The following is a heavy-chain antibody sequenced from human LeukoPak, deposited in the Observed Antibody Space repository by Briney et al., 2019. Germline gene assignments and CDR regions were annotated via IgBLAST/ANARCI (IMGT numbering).Heavy chain of an antibody. CDR2: INRSGST. CDR1: GGSFSDFY. CDR3: ATNKDWAEAD. Sequence: RPSDTLSLTCAVSGGSFSDFYWSWIRQSPGKGLQWIGEINRSGSTNYNPSLKSRVTISIDTSKNQFSLKVTSLTAADTAVYYCATNKDWAEADWGQGTLVIVSS. D-gene: IGHD3/OR15-3a*01. V-gene: IGHV4-34*01. J-gene: IGHJ4*02.